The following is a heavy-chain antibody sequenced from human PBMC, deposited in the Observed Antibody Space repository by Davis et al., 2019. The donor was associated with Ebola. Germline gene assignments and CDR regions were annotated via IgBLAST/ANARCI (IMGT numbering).Heavy chain of an antibody. V-gene: IGHV3-11*06. CDR1: GFTFSDYY. D-gene: IGHD1-7*01. CDR3: ARSPGTTTYYYYGMDV. Sequence: PGGSLRLSCAASGFTFSDYYMSWIRQAPGKGLEWVSYISSSSSYTNYADSVKGRFTISRDNAKNSLYLQMNSLRAEDTAVYYCARSPGTTTYYYYGMDVWGQGTTVTVSS. CDR2: ISSSSSYT. J-gene: IGHJ6*02.